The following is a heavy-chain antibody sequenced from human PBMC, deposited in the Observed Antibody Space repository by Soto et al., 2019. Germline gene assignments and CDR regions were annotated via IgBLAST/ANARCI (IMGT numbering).Heavy chain of an antibody. CDR1: GFTFSSYA. D-gene: IGHD3-3*01. CDR2: ISYDGSNK. V-gene: IGHV3-30-3*01. CDR3: ASWSAFDI. Sequence: PVGSLRLSCAASGFTFSSYAMHWVRQAPGKGLEWVAVISYDGSNKYYADSVKGRFTISRDNSKNTLYLQMNSLRAEDTAVYYCASWSAFDIWGQGTMVTVSS. J-gene: IGHJ3*02.